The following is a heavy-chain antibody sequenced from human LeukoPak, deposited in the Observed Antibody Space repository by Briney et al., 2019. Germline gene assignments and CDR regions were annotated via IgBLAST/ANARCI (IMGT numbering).Heavy chain of an antibody. V-gene: IGHV5-51*01. CDR2: IYPGDSDT. CDR3: ARSRGYDSSGYYYYYGMDV. Sequence: GESLKISCKGSGYSFTSYWIGWVRQMPGKGLEWMGIIYPGDSDTRYSPSFQGQVTISADKSISTAYLQWSSLKASDTAMYYCARSRGYDSSGYYYYYGMDVWGQGTTVTVSS. D-gene: IGHD3-22*01. J-gene: IGHJ6*02. CDR1: GYSFTSYW.